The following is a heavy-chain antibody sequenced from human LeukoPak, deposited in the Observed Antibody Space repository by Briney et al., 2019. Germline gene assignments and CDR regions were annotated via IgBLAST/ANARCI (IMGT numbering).Heavy chain of an antibody. D-gene: IGHD6-6*01. CDR2: IIPIFGTA. CDR1: GGTFSSYA. J-gene: IGHJ3*02. CDR3: AREQLVHAFDI. V-gene: IGHV1-69*06. Sequence: HWASVKVSCKASGGTFSSYAISWVRQAPGQGLEWMGGIIPIFGTANYAQKFQSRVTITADKSTSTAYTELSSLRSEDTAVYYCAREQLVHAFDIWGQGTMVTVSS.